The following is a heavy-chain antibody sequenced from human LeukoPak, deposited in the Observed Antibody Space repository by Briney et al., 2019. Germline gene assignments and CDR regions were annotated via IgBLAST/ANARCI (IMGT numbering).Heavy chain of an antibody. CDR3: ARLVWLGESPGSWFDS. CDR1: GGSISSYY. CDR2: IHYSGST. J-gene: IGHJ5*01. D-gene: IGHD3-10*01. Sequence: SETLSLTCTVSGGSISSYYWSWIRQPPRKGLEWIGYIHYSGSTNYNPSLKSRVTISPDTSKNQLFLKLNSVTAADTAVYYCARLVWLGESPGSWFDSWGQGTLVTVSS. V-gene: IGHV4-59*01.